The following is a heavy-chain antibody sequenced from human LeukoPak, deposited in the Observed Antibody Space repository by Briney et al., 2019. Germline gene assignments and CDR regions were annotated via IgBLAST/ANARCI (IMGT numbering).Heavy chain of an antibody. CDR1: GFTFSNAW. V-gene: IGHV3-15*01. CDR2: IKSKTDGGTT. Sequence: GGSLRLSCAASGFTFSNAWMSWVRQAPGKGLEWVGRIKSKTDGGTTDYAAPVKGRFTISRDDSKNTPYLQMNSLKTEDTAVYYCTTLSYYYYYYMDVWGKGTTVTVSS. J-gene: IGHJ6*03. CDR3: TTLSYYYYYYMDV.